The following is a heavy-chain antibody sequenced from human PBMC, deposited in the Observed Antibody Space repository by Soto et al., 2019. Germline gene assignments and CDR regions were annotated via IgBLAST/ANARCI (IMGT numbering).Heavy chain of an antibody. CDR3: VQTTGWPGFDF. CDR1: GFAVSSKY. Sequence: EVQLVESGGGVIQPGGSLRLSCAASGFAVSSKYMTWVRQAPGNGLEWVSVIYGGGTTYYADSVKGRFTISRDTSKNTLYLQMNSLRAEDTAVYYCVQTTGWPGFDFWGQGTLVTVSS. CDR2: IYGGGTT. V-gene: IGHV3-53*01. J-gene: IGHJ4*02. D-gene: IGHD6-19*01.